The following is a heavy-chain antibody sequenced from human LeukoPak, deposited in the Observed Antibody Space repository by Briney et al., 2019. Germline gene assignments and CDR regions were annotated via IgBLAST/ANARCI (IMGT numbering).Heavy chain of an antibody. J-gene: IGHJ4*02. V-gene: IGHV3-30*04. CDR1: GFTFSSYA. Sequence: PGGSLRLSCAASGFTFSSYAMHWVRQAPGKWLEWVAVISYDGSNKYYADSVKGRFTISRDNSKNTLYLQMNSLRAEDTAVYYCARDGDSGSYDIGYWGQGTLVTVSS. CDR3: ARDGDSGSYDIGY. D-gene: IGHD1-26*01. CDR2: ISYDGSNK.